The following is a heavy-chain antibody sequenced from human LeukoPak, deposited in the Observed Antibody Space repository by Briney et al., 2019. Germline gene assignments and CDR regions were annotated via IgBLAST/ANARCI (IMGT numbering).Heavy chain of an antibody. V-gene: IGHV1-2*02. Sequence: ASVKVSCKASGYTFTDYFLHWVRRXXXXXXXXXXXXNPNSGAAHYTQSFQGRVTMTRDTSLSTAYLQLNSLTSDDAAMYYCARAQYLTAPAGTFANSWGQGTLVTVSS. J-gene: IGHJ4*02. CDR1: GYTFTDYF. D-gene: IGHD6-13*01. CDR3: ARAQYLTAPAGTFANS. CDR2: XNPNSGAA.